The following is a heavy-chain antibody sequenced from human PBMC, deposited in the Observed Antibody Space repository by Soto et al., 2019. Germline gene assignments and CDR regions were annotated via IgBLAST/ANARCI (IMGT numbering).Heavy chain of an antibody. J-gene: IGHJ4*02. V-gene: IGHV1-2*02. Sequence: QVQLVQSGAEVKKPGASVKVSCKASGYTFTGYYMHWVRQAPGQGLEWMGWINPNSGGTNYAQKFQGRVTMTRDASISTAYMELSRLRSDDTAVYYCASETYYYDSSGYYAFDYWGQGTLVTVSS. CDR2: INPNSGGT. CDR1: GYTFTGYY. CDR3: ASETYYYDSSGYYAFDY. D-gene: IGHD3-22*01.